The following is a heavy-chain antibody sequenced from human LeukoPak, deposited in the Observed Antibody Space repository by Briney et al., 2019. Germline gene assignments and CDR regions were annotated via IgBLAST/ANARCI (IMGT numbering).Heavy chain of an antibody. CDR3: ARGQTTVTN. CDR2: IKQDGSEK. V-gene: IGHV3-7*03. D-gene: IGHD4-17*01. J-gene: IGHJ4*02. CDR1: GFTFSTYT. Sequence: GGSLRLSCAASGFTFSTYTMNWVRQAPGKGLEWVANIKQDGSEKYYVDSVKGRFTISRDNAKNSLYLQMNSLRAEDTAVYYCARGQTTVTNWGQGTLVTVSS.